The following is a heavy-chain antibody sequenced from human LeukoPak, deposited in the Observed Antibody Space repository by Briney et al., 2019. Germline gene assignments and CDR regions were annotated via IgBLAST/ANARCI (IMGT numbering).Heavy chain of an antibody. V-gene: IGHV4-4*09. CDR3: ARTASYTPWYSSSPYDAFDI. Sequence: SETLSLTYTVSGGSISSYYWGWIRQPPGKGLEWIGYIYTSGSTNYNPSLKSRVTISVDTSKNQFSLKLSSVTAADTAVYYCARTASYTPWYSSSPYDAFDIWGQGTMVTVSS. D-gene: IGHD6-6*01. CDR1: GGSISSYY. J-gene: IGHJ3*02. CDR2: IYTSGST.